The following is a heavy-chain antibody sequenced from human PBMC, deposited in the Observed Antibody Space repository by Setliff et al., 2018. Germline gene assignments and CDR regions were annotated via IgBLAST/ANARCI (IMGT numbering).Heavy chain of an antibody. Sequence: ASVKVSCKASGYTFTSYGISWVRQAPGQGLEWMGWISAYNGDTNYAQKLQGRVTMTTDTSTSTAYMELRSLRSDDTAVYYCARISPSYCSKSGCYAAEGYWGQGTLVTVSS. CDR1: GYTFTSYG. V-gene: IGHV1-18*01. CDR3: ARISPSYCSKSGCYAAEGY. D-gene: IGHD2-2*01. CDR2: ISAYNGDT. J-gene: IGHJ4*02.